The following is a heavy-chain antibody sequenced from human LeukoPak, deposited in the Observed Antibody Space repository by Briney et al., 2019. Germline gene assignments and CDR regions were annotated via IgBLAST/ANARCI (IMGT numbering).Heavy chain of an antibody. CDR1: GFTFDDYA. CDR3: AREAVTMVRGVSAFDI. D-gene: IGHD3-10*01. CDR2: INSDGSST. V-gene: IGHV3-74*01. Sequence: GGSLRLSCAASGFTFDDYAMHWVRQAPGKGLVWVSRINSDGSSTSYADSVKGRFTISRDNAKNTLYLQMNSLRAEDTAVYYCAREAVTMVRGVSAFDIWGQGTMVTVSS. J-gene: IGHJ3*02.